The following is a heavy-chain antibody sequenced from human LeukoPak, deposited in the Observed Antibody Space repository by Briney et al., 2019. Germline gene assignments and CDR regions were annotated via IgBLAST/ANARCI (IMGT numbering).Heavy chain of an antibody. V-gene: IGHV1-2*02. J-gene: IGHJ4*02. Sequence: ASVKVSCKASGYTFTRYYMHWGGQAPGQGREGRGGINPNSGGTNYAQKFQGRVTITRDTTISTAYMELSRLRSDDTAVYYCARERVTIFGVTFDYWGEGTLVTVSS. CDR3: ARERVTIFGVTFDY. CDR1: GYTFTRYY. CDR2: INPNSGGT. D-gene: IGHD3-3*01.